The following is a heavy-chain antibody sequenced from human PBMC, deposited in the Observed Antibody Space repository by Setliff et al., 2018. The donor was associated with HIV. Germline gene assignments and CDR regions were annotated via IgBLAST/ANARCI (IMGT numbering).Heavy chain of an antibody. Sequence: GASVKVSCKASEGTFSSYAVSWVRQAPGQGLEWMGGIIPMFEIANYAQRFQGRVTITAEESTSIVYLEMSSLRSEDTAVYFCARGGDYTQKWFDPWGQGTLVTVSS. CDR2: IIPMFEIA. J-gene: IGHJ5*02. D-gene: IGHD4-17*01. CDR1: EGTFSSYA. V-gene: IGHV1-69*13. CDR3: ARGGDYTQKWFDP.